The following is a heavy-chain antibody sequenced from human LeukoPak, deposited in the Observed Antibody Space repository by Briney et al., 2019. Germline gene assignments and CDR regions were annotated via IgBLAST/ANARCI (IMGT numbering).Heavy chain of an antibody. CDR1: GGSISSGGYY. V-gene: IGHV4-31*03. J-gene: IGHJ4*02. Sequence: NASQTLSLTCTVSGGSISSGGYYWSWLRQHPGKGLEWIGYIYYSGSTYYNPSLKSRVTISVDTSKNQFSLKLSSVTAADTAVYYCASESTYRYNYWGQGTLVTVSS. D-gene: IGHD5-18*01. CDR3: ASESTYRYNY. CDR2: IYYSGST.